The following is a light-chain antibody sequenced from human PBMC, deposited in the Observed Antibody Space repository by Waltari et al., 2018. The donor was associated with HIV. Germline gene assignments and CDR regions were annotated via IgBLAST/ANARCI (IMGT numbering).Light chain of an antibody. J-gene: IGLJ1*01. CDR1: NSNIGHHY. Sequence: QSVLTQPPSVSAAPGQKVTISCSGSNSNIGHHYVSWYQRLPGAAPKLLIYDNNGRPPGIPDRFSGSKSGTSATLAITGLQTGDEADYYCGTWDSSLSAGCYVFGTGTKVTV. CDR2: DNN. CDR3: GTWDSSLSAGCYV. V-gene: IGLV1-51*01.